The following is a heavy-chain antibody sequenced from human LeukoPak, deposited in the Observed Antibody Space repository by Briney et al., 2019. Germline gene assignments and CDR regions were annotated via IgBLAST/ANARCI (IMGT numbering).Heavy chain of an antibody. V-gene: IGHV3-7*01. J-gene: IGHJ4*02. CDR1: GFTFSSYW. CDR2: IKQDGREK. CDR3: ARSGWWMATNFDY. Sequence: GGSLRLSCAASGFTFSSYWMSWVRQAPGKGLELVANIKQDGREKYYVDSVKGRFTISRDNAKNSLYLQMNSLRAEDTAVYYCARSGWWMATNFDYWGQGTLVTVSS. D-gene: IGHD5-24*01.